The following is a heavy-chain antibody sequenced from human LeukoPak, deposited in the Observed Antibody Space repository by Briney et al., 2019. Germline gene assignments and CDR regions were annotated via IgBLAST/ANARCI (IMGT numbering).Heavy chain of an antibody. CDR1: GYTFTGYY. CDR3: ARDRTTVTTGYYGMDV. J-gene: IGHJ6*02. V-gene: IGHV1-2*02. D-gene: IGHD4-17*01. CDR2: INPNTGVT. Sequence: ASVKVSCKASGYTFTGYYMHWVRQAPGQGLEWMGWINPNTGVTNYAQKFQGRVTLTRDTSIITAYMELTRLRSDDTAMYYCARDRTTVTTGYYGMDVWGQGTTLTVSS.